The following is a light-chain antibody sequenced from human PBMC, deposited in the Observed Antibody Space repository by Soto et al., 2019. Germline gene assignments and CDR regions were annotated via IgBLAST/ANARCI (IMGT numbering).Light chain of an antibody. Sequence: EIVLTQSPGTLSLSPGERATLSCRASQSISNNYLAWYQQRPGQAPRLLIYDASNRATGIPARFSGSGSGTDFTLTISSLDPEDFAVYYCQQRSNWPITFGQGTRLEIK. CDR3: QQRSNWPIT. CDR1: QSISNNY. V-gene: IGKV3-11*01. J-gene: IGKJ5*01. CDR2: DAS.